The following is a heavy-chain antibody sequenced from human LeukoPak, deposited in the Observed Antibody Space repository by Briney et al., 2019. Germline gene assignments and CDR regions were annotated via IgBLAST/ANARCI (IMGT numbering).Heavy chain of an antibody. D-gene: IGHD4-11*01. Sequence: PSETLSLTCTVYGGSFSPYYWNWIRQPPGKGLEWIGEINHRGSTTYNPSLKSRVTISLDTSKNQFSLKLSSVTAADTAVYYCARDPIGPINDYKPVPYNWFDPWGQGTLVTVSS. J-gene: IGHJ5*02. CDR2: INHRGST. CDR1: GGSFSPYY. CDR3: ARDPIGPINDYKPVPYNWFDP. V-gene: IGHV4-34*01.